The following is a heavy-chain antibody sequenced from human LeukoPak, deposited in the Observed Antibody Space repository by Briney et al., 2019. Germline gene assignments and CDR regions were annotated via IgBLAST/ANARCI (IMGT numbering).Heavy chain of an antibody. CDR2: MRYDGNDK. Sequence: GGSLRLSCVASGFTFSSYAMHWVRQAPARGLGGVTFMRYDGNDKNYADSVKGRFTISRDNSKNTLYLQMNSLRAEDTAIYYCTKDYGSGSYFFDYWGQGTLVTVSS. D-gene: IGHD3-10*01. CDR3: TKDYGSGSYFFDY. V-gene: IGHV3-30*02. CDR1: GFTFSSYA. J-gene: IGHJ4*02.